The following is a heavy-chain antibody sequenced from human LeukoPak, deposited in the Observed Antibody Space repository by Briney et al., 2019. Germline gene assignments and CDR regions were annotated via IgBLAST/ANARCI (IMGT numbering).Heavy chain of an antibody. CDR1: GYSIISGYY. CDR3: SSVVVTAIEY. CDR2: IYHSGST. Sequence: SETLSLTCTVSGYSIISGYYWGWIRQPPGKGLEWIGSIYHSGSTYYNPSLKSRVTISVDTSKNQFSLKLSSVTAADTAVYYCSSVVVTAIEYWGQGILVTVSS. D-gene: IGHD2-21*02. V-gene: IGHV4-38-2*02. J-gene: IGHJ4*02.